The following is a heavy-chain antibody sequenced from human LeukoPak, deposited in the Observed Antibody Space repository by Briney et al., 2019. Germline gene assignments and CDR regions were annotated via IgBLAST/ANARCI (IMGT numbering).Heavy chain of an antibody. Sequence: KAGGSLRLSCAASGFTFSSHSMNWVRQAPGKGLEWVSSISSSSSYIYYADSVKGRFTISRDNAKNSLYLQMNSLRAEDTAVYYCARSAQVYAGEAFDIWGQGTMVTVSS. V-gene: IGHV3-21*01. CDR1: GFTFSSHS. CDR2: ISSSSSYI. CDR3: ARSAQVYAGEAFDI. J-gene: IGHJ3*02. D-gene: IGHD2-8*01.